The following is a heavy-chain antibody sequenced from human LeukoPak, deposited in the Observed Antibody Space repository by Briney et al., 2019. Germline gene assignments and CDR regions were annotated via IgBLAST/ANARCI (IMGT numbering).Heavy chain of an antibody. J-gene: IGHJ4*02. V-gene: IGHV3-23*01. CDR1: GFTFSSYA. CDR2: ISGSGGST. D-gene: IGHD2-2*02. Sequence: GGSLRPSCAASGFTFSSYAMSWVRQAPGKGLEWVSAISGSGGSTYYADSVKGRFTISRDNSKNTLYLQMNSLRAEDTAVYYCARVPAAIRYYFDYWGQGTLVTVSS. CDR3: ARVPAAIRYYFDY.